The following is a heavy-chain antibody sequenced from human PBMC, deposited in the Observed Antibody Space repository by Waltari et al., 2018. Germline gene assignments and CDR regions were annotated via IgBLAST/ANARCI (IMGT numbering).Heavy chain of an antibody. CDR1: GFTFSSYA. CDR2: ISYDGSNK. CDR3: ARPQRGYYGMDV. V-gene: IGHV3-30*07. J-gene: IGHJ6*02. Sequence: QVQLVESGGGVVQPGRSLRLSCAASGFTFSSYAMHWVRQAPGKGLEWVAVISYDGSNKYDADSVKGRFTISRENSKNTLYLQMNSLRVEDTALYYCARPQRGYYGMDVWGQGTTVTVAS.